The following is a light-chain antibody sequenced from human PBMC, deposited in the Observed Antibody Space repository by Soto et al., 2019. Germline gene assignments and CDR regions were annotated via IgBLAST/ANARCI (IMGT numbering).Light chain of an antibody. CDR3: QQYSSSPLT. CDR2: GAS. CDR1: QSVSSSF. J-gene: IGKJ4*01. V-gene: IGKV3-20*01. Sequence: EIVLTQSPGTLSLSPGERATLSCRASQSVSSSFLAWYQQIPGQAPRLLIYGASSRATGIPDRFSGSGSGTDFTLTISRLEPEDFAVYSCQQYSSSPLTFGGGTKVEIK.